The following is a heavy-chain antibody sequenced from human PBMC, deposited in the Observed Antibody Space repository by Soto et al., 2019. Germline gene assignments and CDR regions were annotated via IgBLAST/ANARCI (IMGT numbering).Heavy chain of an antibody. J-gene: IGHJ4*02. V-gene: IGHV3-21*01. CDR2: ISSSSSYI. CDR3: VRDSQIAVAPNPDFDY. CDR1: GFTFSSYS. Sequence: EVQLVESGGGLVKPGGSLRLSCAASGFTFSSYSMNWVRQAPGKGLEWVSSISSSSSYIYYADSVKGRFTISRDNAKNSLYLQMNSLRAEDTAVYYCVRDSQIAVAPNPDFDYWGQGTLVTVSS. D-gene: IGHD6-19*01.